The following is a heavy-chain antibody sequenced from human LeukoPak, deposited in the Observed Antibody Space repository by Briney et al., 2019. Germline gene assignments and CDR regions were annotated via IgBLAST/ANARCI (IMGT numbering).Heavy chain of an antibody. CDR2: IYYSGST. V-gene: IGHV4-59*01. CDR3: ARGYNWNYVAYYYYMDV. D-gene: IGHD1-7*01. J-gene: IGHJ6*03. CDR1: GGSISSYY. Sequence: SETLSLTCTVSGGSISSYYWSWIRQPPGKGLEWIGYIYYSGSTNYNPSLKSRVTISVDTSKNQFSLKLSSVTAADTAVYYCARGYNWNYVAYYYYMDVWGKGTTVTVSS.